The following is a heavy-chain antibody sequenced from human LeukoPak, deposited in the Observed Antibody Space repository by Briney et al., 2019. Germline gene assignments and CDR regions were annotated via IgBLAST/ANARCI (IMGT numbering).Heavy chain of an antibody. CDR1: GFTFSSYG. J-gene: IGHJ3*02. CDR2: IRYDGSNK. CDR3: AKQNIVVVPAAIQAPHDAFGI. Sequence: PGGSLRLSCAASGFTFSSYGMHWVRQAPGKGLEWVAFIRYDGSNKYYADSVKGRFTISRDNSKNTLYLQMNSLRAEDTAVYYCAKQNIVVVPAAIQAPHDAFGIWGQGTMVTVSS. D-gene: IGHD2-2*02. V-gene: IGHV3-30*02.